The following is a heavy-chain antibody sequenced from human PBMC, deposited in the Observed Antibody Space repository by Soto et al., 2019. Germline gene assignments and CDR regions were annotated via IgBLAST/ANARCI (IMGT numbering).Heavy chain of an antibody. CDR2: ISAYNGNT. CDR3: AREEHGFWSGYYHNWFAP. J-gene: IGHJ5*02. Sequence: ASVKVSWKASGYTFTSYGISWVRQAPGQGLEGKGWISAYNGNTNFPQKLQGRVTRTTDTSTRTSYWERRSLSSDDTAVFYCAREEHGFWSGYYHNWFAPWGKGTLVTVSS. V-gene: IGHV1-18*01. CDR1: GYTFTSYG. D-gene: IGHD3-3*01.